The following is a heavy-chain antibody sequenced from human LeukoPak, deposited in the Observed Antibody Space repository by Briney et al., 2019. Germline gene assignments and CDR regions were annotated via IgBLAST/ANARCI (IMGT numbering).Heavy chain of an antibody. V-gene: IGHV3-73*01. Sequence: GGSLTLSRVSSRITFDGSPIHWVRQAFGKGREWVGRIRSKTNNYATGYAASVKGRFLITRDDSKNMSYLQMNSLKTEDTAVYYRQAYYYYYMDVWGRGTTVTVS. CDR3: QAYYYYYMDV. J-gene: IGHJ6*03. CDR2: IRSKTNNYAT. CDR1: RITFDGSP.